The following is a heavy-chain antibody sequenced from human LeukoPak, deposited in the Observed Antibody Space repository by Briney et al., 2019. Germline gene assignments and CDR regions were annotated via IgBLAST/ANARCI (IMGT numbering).Heavy chain of an antibody. V-gene: IGHV4-4*07. Sequence: SETLSLTCTVSGGSISSYYWSWIRQPAGKGLEWIGRIYASGSINYNPSLKSRVTMSVDTSKNQLSLKLNSVTAADTAVYYCARDPMAGTFRAFDIWGQGTMVTVSS. J-gene: IGHJ3*02. CDR2: IYASGSI. CDR3: ARDPMAGTFRAFDI. CDR1: GGSISSYY. D-gene: IGHD6-19*01.